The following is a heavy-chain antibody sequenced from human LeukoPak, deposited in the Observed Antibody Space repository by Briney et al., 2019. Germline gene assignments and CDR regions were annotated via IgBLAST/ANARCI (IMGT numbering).Heavy chain of an antibody. J-gene: IGHJ5*02. D-gene: IGHD3-10*01. CDR1: GYTFTSYG. CDR2: ISAYNGNT. CDR3: ARDYYGSGSYLNGWFDP. V-gene: IGHV1-18*01. Sequence: ASVKVSCKASGYTFTSYGISWVRQAPGQGLEWMGWISAYNGNTNYAQKLQGRVTMTTDTSTSTAYMELRSLRSDDTAVYYCARDYYGSGSYLNGWFDPWGQGTLVTVSS.